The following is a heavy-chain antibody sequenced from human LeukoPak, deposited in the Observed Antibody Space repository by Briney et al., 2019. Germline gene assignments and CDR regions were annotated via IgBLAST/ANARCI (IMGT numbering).Heavy chain of an antibody. J-gene: IGHJ3*02. Sequence: GGSLRLSCAASGFTFSSYGMHWVRQAPGKGLEWVAVISYDGSNKYYADSVEGRFTISRDNSKNTLYLQMNSLRAEDTAVYYCVFEGRADAFDIWGQGTMVTVSS. CDR3: VFEGRADAFDI. D-gene: IGHD3-10*01. CDR2: ISYDGSNK. CDR1: GFTFSSYG. V-gene: IGHV3-30*03.